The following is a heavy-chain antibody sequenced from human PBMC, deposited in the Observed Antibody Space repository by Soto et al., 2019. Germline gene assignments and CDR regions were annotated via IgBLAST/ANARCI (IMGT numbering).Heavy chain of an antibody. D-gene: IGHD3-22*01. Sequence: QVQLVESGGGVAQPGRSLRLSCAASGFTFSSYAMHWVRQAPGKGLEWVAVISYDGSNKYYADSVKGRFTISRDNSKNTLYLQMNSLRAEDTAVYYCARGDRVEDYYYYGMDVWGQGTTVTVSS. V-gene: IGHV3-30-3*01. CDR3: ARGDRVEDYYYYGMDV. J-gene: IGHJ6*02. CDR1: GFTFSSYA. CDR2: ISYDGSNK.